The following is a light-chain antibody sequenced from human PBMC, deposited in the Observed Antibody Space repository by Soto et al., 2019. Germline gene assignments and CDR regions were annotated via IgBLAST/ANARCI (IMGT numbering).Light chain of an antibody. J-gene: IGKJ4*01. Sequence: EIVMTQSPATLSVSPGEGATLSCRASLSISTNLAWYQQTPGQAPRLLMYGASTRATGIPARFSGSGSGTEVPLTISGLQSEDFAVYYCQQYNNWPLTFGGGTKVEIK. CDR2: GAS. CDR3: QQYNNWPLT. V-gene: IGKV3-15*01. CDR1: LSISTN.